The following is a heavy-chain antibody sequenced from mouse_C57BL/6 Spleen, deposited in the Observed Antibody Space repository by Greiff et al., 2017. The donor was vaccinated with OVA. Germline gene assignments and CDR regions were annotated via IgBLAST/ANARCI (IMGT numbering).Heavy chain of an antibody. J-gene: IGHJ1*03. V-gene: IGHV1-69*01. D-gene: IGHD2-12*01. CDR3: ARLRRLDV. Sequence: QVQLQQPGAELVMPGASVKLSCKASGYTFTSYWMHWVKQRPGQGLEWIGEIDPSDSYTNYNQKFKGKSTLTVDKSSSTAYMQLSSLTSEDSAVYYCARLRRLDVWGTGTTVTVSS. CDR2: IDPSDSYT. CDR1: GYTFTSYW.